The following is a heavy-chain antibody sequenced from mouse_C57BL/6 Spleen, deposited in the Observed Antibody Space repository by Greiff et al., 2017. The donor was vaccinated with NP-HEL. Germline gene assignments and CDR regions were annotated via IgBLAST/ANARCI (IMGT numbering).Heavy chain of an antibody. J-gene: IGHJ2*01. V-gene: IGHV1-82*01. CDR3: ARFDYYGSVYFDY. Sequence: QVQLQQSGPELVKPGASVKISCKASGYAFSSSWMNWVKQRPGKGLEWIGRIYPGDGDTNYNGKFKGKATLTADKSSSTAYMQLSSLTSEDSAVYFCARFDYYGSVYFDYWGQGTTLTVSS. CDR2: IYPGDGDT. D-gene: IGHD1-1*01. CDR1: GYAFSSSW.